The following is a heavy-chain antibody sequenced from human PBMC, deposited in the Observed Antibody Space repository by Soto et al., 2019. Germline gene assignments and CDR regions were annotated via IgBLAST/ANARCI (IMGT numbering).Heavy chain of an antibody. D-gene: IGHD2-2*01. V-gene: IGHV4-59*01. J-gene: IGHJ4*02. Sequence: PSETLSLTCTVSGGSISSYYWSWIRQPPGKGLEWIGYIYYSGSTNYNPSLKSRVTISVDTSKNQFSLKLSSVTAADTAVYYCARSSYQLLSRVPFDYWGQGTLVTVSS. CDR3: ARSSYQLLSRVPFDY. CDR1: GGSISSYY. CDR2: IYYSGST.